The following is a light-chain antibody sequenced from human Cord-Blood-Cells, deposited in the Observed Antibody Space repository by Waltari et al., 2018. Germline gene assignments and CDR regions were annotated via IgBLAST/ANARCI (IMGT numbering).Light chain of an antibody. CDR2: GAS. CDR3: QQYKNWPGGHT. CDR1: QSVSSN. V-gene: IGKV3-15*01. Sequence: EIVMTQSPATLSVSPGERATLSCRASQSVSSNLAWYQQKPGQAPRLLIYGASTRATCIPARFSGSGSGTEFTLTISSLQSEDFAVYYCQQYKNWPGGHTFGQGTKLEIK. J-gene: IGKJ2*01.